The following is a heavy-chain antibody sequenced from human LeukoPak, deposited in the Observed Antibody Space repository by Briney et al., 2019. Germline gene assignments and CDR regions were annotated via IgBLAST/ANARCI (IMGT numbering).Heavy chain of an antibody. Sequence: SETLSLTCAVYGGSFSGYYWNWIRQPPGKGLEWIGEINRGGTTNYNPSLKSRVTISVDTSKNQFSLKLRSVTAADTAVYYCARAVHCSGGSCYFDYWGQGALVTVSS. D-gene: IGHD2-15*01. J-gene: IGHJ4*02. CDR2: INRGGTT. CDR3: ARAVHCSGGSCYFDY. V-gene: IGHV4-34*01. CDR1: GGSFSGYY.